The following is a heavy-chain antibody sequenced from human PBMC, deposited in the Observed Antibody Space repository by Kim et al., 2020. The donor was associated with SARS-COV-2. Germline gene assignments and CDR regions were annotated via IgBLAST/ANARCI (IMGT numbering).Heavy chain of an antibody. CDR1: GGSISSSNYY. CDR3: ARGVYSGAWHHFDS. V-gene: IGHV4-39*01. D-gene: IGHD1-26*01. Sequence: SETLSLTCTVSGGSISSSNYYWGWHRPPPGQGLEWIANIYYSGTTYYNPSLKSRVTISGDTSKNQFSLKLSSVAAADTAVYFCARGVYSGAWHHFDSWGQGTLVTVSS. CDR2: IYYSGTT. J-gene: IGHJ4*02.